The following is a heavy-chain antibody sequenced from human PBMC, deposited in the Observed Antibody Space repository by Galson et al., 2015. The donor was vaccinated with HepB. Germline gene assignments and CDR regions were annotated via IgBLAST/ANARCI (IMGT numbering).Heavy chain of an antibody. J-gene: IGHJ5*02. CDR3: ATYTLDRHLDT. CDR2: VRAGAENT. Sequence: SLRLSCAASGITFSSYAMSWVRQTPGKGLQWVSAVRAGAENTYYADSVKGRFTISRDNSENTLYLQMNSLGAEDTAIYYCATYTLDRHLDTWGQGTLVTVSS. D-gene: IGHD1-1*01. V-gene: IGHV3-23*01. CDR1: GITFSSYA.